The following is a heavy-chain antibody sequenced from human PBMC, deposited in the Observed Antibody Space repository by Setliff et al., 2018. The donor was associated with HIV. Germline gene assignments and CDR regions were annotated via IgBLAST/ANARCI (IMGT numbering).Heavy chain of an antibody. CDR3: ARGGVYDHFSGYFIRPFDY. Sequence: GGSLRLSCVASGFNITNEYLSWVRQSPGKGLECVSVIYRDGFTFYTDSVKGRFTISRDTSRNTVYLQMKSLKAEDTALYYCARGGVYDHFSGYFIRPFDYWGQGALVTVSS. CDR1: GFNITNEY. J-gene: IGHJ4*02. D-gene: IGHD3-22*01. CDR2: IYRDGFT. V-gene: IGHV3-53*01.